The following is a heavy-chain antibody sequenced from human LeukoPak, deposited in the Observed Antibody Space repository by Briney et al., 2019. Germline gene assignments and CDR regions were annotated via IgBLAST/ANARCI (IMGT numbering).Heavy chain of an antibody. CDR3: ARVSMVRGVMYNWFDP. D-gene: IGHD3-10*01. J-gene: IGHJ5*02. Sequence: ASVKVSCKASGYTFTSYYMHWVRQAPGQGLEWMGIINPSGGSTSYAQKFQGEVTMTRDTSTSTVYMELSSLRSEDTAVYYCARVSMVRGVMYNWFDPWGQGTLVTVSS. V-gene: IGHV1-46*03. CDR2: INPSGGST. CDR1: GYTFTSYY.